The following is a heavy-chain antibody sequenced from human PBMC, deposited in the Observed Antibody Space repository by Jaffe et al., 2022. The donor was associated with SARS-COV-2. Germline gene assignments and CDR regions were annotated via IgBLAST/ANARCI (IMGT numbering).Heavy chain of an antibody. J-gene: IGHJ4*02. CDR2: IYHSGST. Sequence: QVQLQESGPGLVKPSETLSLTCTVSGYSISSGYYWGWIRQPPGKGLEWIGSIYHSGSTYYNPSLKSRVTISVDTSKNQFSLKLSSVTAADTAVYYCAAIARYCSGGSCYWGDHYFDYWGQGTLVTVSS. CDR1: GYSISSGYY. CDR3: AAIARYCSGGSCYWGDHYFDY. V-gene: IGHV4-38-2*02. D-gene: IGHD2-15*01.